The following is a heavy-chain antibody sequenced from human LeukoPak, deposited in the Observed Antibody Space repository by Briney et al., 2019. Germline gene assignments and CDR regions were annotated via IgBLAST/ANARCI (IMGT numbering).Heavy chain of an antibody. Sequence: ASVKVSCKASRGTFSNYAISWVRQAPGQGLEWMGGIIPRFGTANYAQKFQGRVTITADEFTSTAYMELSSLRSEDTAVYYCARGSVSLWFGKRFDYWGQGTLVTVSS. D-gene: IGHD3-10*01. CDR1: RGTFSNYA. CDR3: ARGSVSLWFGKRFDY. CDR2: IIPRFGTA. V-gene: IGHV1-69*13. J-gene: IGHJ4*02.